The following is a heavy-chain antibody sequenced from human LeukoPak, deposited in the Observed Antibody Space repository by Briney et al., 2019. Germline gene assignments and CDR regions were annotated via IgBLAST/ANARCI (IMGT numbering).Heavy chain of an antibody. CDR3: ARAPSGTLDY. Sequence: SETLSLTCTVSGGSISSYYWNWIRQPPGKGLEWIGFIYYSGSTNHNPSLKSRVTISVDTSKNQFSLKLTSVTAADTAVYYCARAPSGTLDYWGQGTLVTVSS. V-gene: IGHV4-59*01. J-gene: IGHJ4*02. D-gene: IGHD1-1*01. CDR2: IYYSGST. CDR1: GGSISSYY.